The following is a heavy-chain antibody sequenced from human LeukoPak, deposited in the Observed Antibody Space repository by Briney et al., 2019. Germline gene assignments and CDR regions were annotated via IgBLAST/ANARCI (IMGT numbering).Heavy chain of an antibody. J-gene: IGHJ4*02. CDR1: GFTFSSYW. V-gene: IGHV3-7*01. CDR3: ARGRGIADYYFDY. Sequence: GGSLRLSCAASGFTFSSYWMSWVRQAPGKGLEWVANIKQDGSEKYYVDSVKGRFTISRDNAKNSLYLQMNSLRAEDTAVYYCARGRGIADYYFDYWGRGTLVTVSS. CDR2: IKQDGSEK. D-gene: IGHD6-13*01.